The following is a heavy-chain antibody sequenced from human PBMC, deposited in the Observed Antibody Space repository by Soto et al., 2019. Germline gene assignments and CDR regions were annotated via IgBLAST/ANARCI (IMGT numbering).Heavy chain of an antibody. V-gene: IGHV1-18*01. CDR3: ARDQFLGSDFWSGYPRRGNNWFDP. Sequence: ASVKVSCKASGYTFTSYGISWVRQAPGQGLEWMGWISAYNGNTNYAQKLQGRVTMTTDTSTSTAYMELRSLRSDDTAVYYCARDQFLGSDFWSGYPRRGNNWFDPWGQGTLVTVSS. J-gene: IGHJ5*02. D-gene: IGHD3-3*01. CDR1: GYTFTSYG. CDR2: ISAYNGNT.